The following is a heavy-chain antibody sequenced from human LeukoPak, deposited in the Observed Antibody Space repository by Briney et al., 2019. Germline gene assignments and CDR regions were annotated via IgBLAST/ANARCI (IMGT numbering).Heavy chain of an antibody. D-gene: IGHD3-16*01. V-gene: IGHV4-59*01. Sequence: SSETLSLTCTVSSGSISTYYWGWIRQPPGMGLEWIGCVYYSGTTYYNPSLKSRVTISVDTSKNQFSLKLHSVTASDTAVYYCARDGGTYGMDVWGQGTTVTVSS. CDR3: ARDGGTYGMDV. J-gene: IGHJ6*02. CDR2: VYYSGTT. CDR1: SGSISTYY.